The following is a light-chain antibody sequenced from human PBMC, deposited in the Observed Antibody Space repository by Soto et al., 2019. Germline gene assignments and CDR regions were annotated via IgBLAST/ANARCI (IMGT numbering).Light chain of an antibody. CDR3: HQANSLPLT. V-gene: IGKV1-12*01. Sequence: DFQMTQSPSSVSASVGDRVTITCRASRAINTWLAWYQQKPGKAPNLLIYAASTLQSGVPSRFSGSGSGTDFTLTISSLQPEDFATYYCHQANSLPLTFGGGTKVEIK. J-gene: IGKJ4*01. CDR1: RAINTW. CDR2: AAS.